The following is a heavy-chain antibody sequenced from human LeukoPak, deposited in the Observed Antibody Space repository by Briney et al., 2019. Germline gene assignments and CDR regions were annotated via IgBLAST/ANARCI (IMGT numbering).Heavy chain of an antibody. CDR2: ISSSSSYI. J-gene: IGHJ4*02. CDR1: GFTFSSYS. V-gene: IGHV3-21*01. Sequence: PGGSLRLSCAASGFTFSSYSMNWVRQAPGKGLEWVSSISSSSSYIYYADSVRGRFTISRDNAKNSLYLQMNSLRAEDTAAYYCASPRSSSGWELEYWGQGTLVTVSS. D-gene: IGHD6-19*01. CDR3: ASPRSSSGWELEY.